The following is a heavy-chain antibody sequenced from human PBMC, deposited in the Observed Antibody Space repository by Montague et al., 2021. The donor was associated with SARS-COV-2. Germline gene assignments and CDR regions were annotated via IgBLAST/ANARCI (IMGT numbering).Heavy chain of an antibody. CDR3: ARGTRYYYDSSGYPDY. V-gene: IGHV3-11*01. CDR1: GFTFSDYY. Sequence: SLRLSCAASGFTFSDYYMSWIRQAPGKGLEWVSYISSSGSTIYYADSVKGRFTISRDNAKNSLYLQMNSLRAEDTAVYYCARGTRYYYDSSGYPDYWGQGTLVTVSS. D-gene: IGHD3-22*01. J-gene: IGHJ4*02. CDR2: ISSSGSTI.